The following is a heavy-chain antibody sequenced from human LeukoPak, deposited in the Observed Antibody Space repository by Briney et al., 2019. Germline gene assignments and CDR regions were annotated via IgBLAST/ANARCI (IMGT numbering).Heavy chain of an antibody. CDR2: IYSGGST. CDR3: ARDPPLYSSGSESGY. D-gene: IGHD6-19*01. J-gene: IGHJ4*02. CDR1: GFTFSSYS. Sequence: GGSLRLPCAASGFTFSSYSMSWVRQAPGKGLEWVSVIYSGGSTYYADSVKGRFTISRDNSKNTLYLQMNSLRAEDTAVYYCARDPPLYSSGSESGYWGQGTLVTVSS. V-gene: IGHV3-53*01.